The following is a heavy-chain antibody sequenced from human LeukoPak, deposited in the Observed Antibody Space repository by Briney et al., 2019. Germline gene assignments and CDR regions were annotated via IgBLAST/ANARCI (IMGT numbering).Heavy chain of an antibody. CDR3: ARYSYGYRSKYYFDY. Sequence: PSETLSLTCAVYGGSFSGYYWSWIRQPPGKGLEWSGEINHCGSTNYNPSLKSRVTISVDTSKNQFSLKLSSVTAADTAVYYCARYSYGYRSKYYFDYWGQGTLVTVSS. D-gene: IGHD5-18*01. CDR1: GGSFSGYY. J-gene: IGHJ4*02. CDR2: INHCGST. V-gene: IGHV4-34*01.